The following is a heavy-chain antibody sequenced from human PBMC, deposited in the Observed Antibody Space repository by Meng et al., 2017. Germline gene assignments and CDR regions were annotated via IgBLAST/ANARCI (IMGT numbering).Heavy chain of an antibody. V-gene: IGHV1-69*01. Sequence: LVHDEAEVLRAGSAAKVSCKASGRTFSSDAISWVRQAPGQGLEWMAGIIPIFGTANYAQKFQGRVTITADESTSTAYMELSSLRSEDTAVYYCARDSGDYAWIAKTWFDPWGQGTLVTVSS. CDR3: ARDSGDYAWIAKTWFDP. CDR1: GRTFSSDA. J-gene: IGHJ5*02. CDR2: IIPIFGTA. D-gene: IGHD4-17*01.